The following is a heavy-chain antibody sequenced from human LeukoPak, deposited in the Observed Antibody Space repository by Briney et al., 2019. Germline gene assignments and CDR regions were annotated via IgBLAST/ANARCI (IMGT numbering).Heavy chain of an antibody. D-gene: IGHD3-10*01. V-gene: IGHV3-7*04. CDR1: GFPFSSYG. Sequence: GGSLRLSCAASGFPFSSYGMHWVRQAPGKGLEWVANIKQDGSEKYYVDSAKGRFTISRDNAKNSLYLQMNSLRAEDTAVYYCARVGVGAFDIWGQGTMVTVSS. J-gene: IGHJ3*02. CDR2: IKQDGSEK. CDR3: ARVGVGAFDI.